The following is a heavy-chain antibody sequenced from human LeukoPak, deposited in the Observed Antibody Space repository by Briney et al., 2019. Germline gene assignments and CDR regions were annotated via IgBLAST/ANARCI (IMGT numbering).Heavy chain of an antibody. D-gene: IGHD1-1*01. V-gene: IGHV3-48*03. CDR3: AREALTDNSFDI. Sequence: PGGSLRLSCAASGFTFSTYEMNWVRQAPGKGLVWVSYISSSGTTIYYADSVRGRFTISRDNAKNSLYLQMNSLRAEDTAVYYCAREALTDNSFDIWGQGTMVTVSS. CDR2: ISSSGTTI. CDR1: GFTFSTYE. J-gene: IGHJ3*02.